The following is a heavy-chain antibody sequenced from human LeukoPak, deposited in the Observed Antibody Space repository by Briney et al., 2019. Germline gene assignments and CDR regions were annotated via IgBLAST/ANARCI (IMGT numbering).Heavy chain of an antibody. Sequence: SETLPLTCTISGGSISTYFWTWIRQPPVKGLEWIGYIDYSAYTKYNPSLKSRVTISVDTSKNQFSLSLSSLTAADTAVYYCAREVSRGRSGYQIDYWGPGTLVTVSS. J-gene: IGHJ4*02. CDR3: AREVSRGRSGYQIDY. CDR2: IDYSAYT. CDR1: GGSISTYF. D-gene: IGHD3-22*01. V-gene: IGHV4-59*01.